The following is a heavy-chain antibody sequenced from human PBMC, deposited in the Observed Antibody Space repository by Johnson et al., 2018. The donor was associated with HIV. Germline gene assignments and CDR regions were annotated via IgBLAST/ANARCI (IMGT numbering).Heavy chain of an antibody. CDR1: GFTFSSYA. J-gene: IGHJ3*02. V-gene: IGHV3-23*04. CDR2: ISGSGGCT. Sequence: VQLVESGGGLVQPGGSLRLSCAASGFTFSSYAMSWVRQAPGKRLEWVSTISGSGGCTYYADSVKGRLTISSDNPKNTLYLQMNSLRAEDTAVYYCAKDAYCSGGRCYGFGAFDIWGQGTMVTVSS. CDR3: AKDAYCSGGRCYGFGAFDI. D-gene: IGHD2-15*01.